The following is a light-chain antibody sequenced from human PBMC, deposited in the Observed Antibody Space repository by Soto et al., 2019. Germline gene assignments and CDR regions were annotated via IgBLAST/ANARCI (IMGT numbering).Light chain of an antibody. CDR1: QSVSSN. CDR2: GAS. Sequence: IVLKQSPGTLSLSPGERATLSCRASQSVSSNLAWYQQKPGQAPRLLIYGASTRATGIPARFSGSGSGTEFTLTISSLQSEDFAVYYCQQYNNWPPMYSFGQGTRLEIK. CDR3: QQYNNWPPMYS. J-gene: IGKJ5*01. V-gene: IGKV3-15*01.